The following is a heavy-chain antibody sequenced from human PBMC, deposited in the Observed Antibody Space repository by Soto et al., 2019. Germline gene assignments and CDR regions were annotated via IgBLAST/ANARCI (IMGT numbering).Heavy chain of an antibody. V-gene: IGHV3-30*03. CDR3: GSHSSSSPY. D-gene: IGHD6-6*01. J-gene: IGHJ4*02. CDR1: GFTFSSYS. CDR2: ISYDGSNK. Sequence: VQLVESGGGLVQPGGSLRLSCAASGFTFSSYSMNWVRQAPGKGLEWVAVISYDGSNKYYADSVKGRFTISRDNSKNTLYLQMNSLRAEDTAVYYCGSHSSSSPYWGQGTLVTVSS.